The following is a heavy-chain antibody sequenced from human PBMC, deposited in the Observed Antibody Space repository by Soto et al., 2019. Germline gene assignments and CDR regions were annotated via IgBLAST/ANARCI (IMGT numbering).Heavy chain of an antibody. CDR2: IYYSGST. Sequence: QVQLQESGPGLVKPSQTLSLTCTVSGGSISSGGYYWSWIRQHPGKGLEWIGYIYYSGSTYYNSSLKSRVTISVVTSKNRFSRKLSSVTAPDTAVYYCARDLRSGAEQQLVRHEAFDIWGQGTMVTVSS. J-gene: IGHJ3*02. CDR1: GGSISSGGYY. V-gene: IGHV4-31*03. D-gene: IGHD6-13*01. CDR3: ARDLRSGAEQQLVRHEAFDI.